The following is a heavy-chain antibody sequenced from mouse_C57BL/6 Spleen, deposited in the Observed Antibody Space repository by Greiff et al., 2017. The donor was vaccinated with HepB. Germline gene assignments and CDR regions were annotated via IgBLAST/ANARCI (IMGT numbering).Heavy chain of an antibody. V-gene: IGHV1-15*01. J-gene: IGHJ2*01. CDR2: IDPETGGT. CDR1: GYTFTDYE. CDR3: TLNWDLDY. Sequence: VKLQESGAELVRPGASVTLSCKASGYTFTDYEMHWVKQTPVHGLEWIGAIDPETGGTAYNQKFEGKAILTADKSSSTAYMELRSLTSEDSAVYYCTLNWDLDYWGQGTTLTVSS. D-gene: IGHD4-1*01.